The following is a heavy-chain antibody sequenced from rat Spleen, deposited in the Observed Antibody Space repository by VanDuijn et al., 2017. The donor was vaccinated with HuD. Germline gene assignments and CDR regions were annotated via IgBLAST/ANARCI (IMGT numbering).Heavy chain of an antibody. D-gene: IGHD1-11*01. Sequence: EVQLVETGGGLVQPGGSLQLSCVASGFTFSGYWMYWIRQAPGEGLEWISSINTDGGSTYYPDSVKGRFTISRDNAENTVYLQMNSLRSEDTATYYCAKVYAPYVMDAWGQGASVTVSS. V-gene: IGHV5-58*01. J-gene: IGHJ4*01. CDR2: INTDGGST. CDR3: AKVYAPYVMDA. CDR1: GFTFSGYW.